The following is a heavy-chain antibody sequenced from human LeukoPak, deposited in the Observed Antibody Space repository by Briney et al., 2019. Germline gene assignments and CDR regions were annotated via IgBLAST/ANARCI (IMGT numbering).Heavy chain of an antibody. CDR1: GGSISSYY. Sequence: PSETLSLTCTVSGGSISSYYWSWLRQPAGKGLECLGVIYSTGSTNYNPSLKSRVTLSRDTSKNQFPLKLTSVTAAETAVYYCARGGHFFDVGGKGTTVTVSS. CDR2: IYSTGST. J-gene: IGHJ6*03. D-gene: IGHD3-16*01. V-gene: IGHV4-4*07. CDR3: ARGGHFFDV.